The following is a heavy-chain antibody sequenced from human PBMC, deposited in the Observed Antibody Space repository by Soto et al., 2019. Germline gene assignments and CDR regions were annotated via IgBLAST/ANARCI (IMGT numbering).Heavy chain of an antibody. CDR3: ARDPLPGYVTSGPVL. Sequence: PSETLSLTCTVSGASINSYYWNWIRQPPGKGLEWIGYLYYSGSTDYNPSLKSRVSISVDTSKNQFSLSLTSVTAADTAVYYCARDPLPGYVTSGPVLWGHGTLVTVSS. J-gene: IGHJ1*01. CDR2: LYYSGST. V-gene: IGHV4-59*01. CDR1: GASINSYY. D-gene: IGHD3-22*01.